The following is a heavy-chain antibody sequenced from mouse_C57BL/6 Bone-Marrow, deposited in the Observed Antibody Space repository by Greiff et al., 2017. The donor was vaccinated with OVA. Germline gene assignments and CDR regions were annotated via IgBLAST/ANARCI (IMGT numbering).Heavy chain of an antibody. J-gene: IGHJ4*01. CDR1: GFNIKDYY. CDR3: ARLLLYYEYDGTPYYYAMDY. D-gene: IGHD2-4*01. Sequence: EVQLQESGAELVKPGASVKLSCTASGFNIKDYYMHWVKQRTEQGLEWIGRIDPEDGETKYAPKFQGKATITADTSSNTAYLQLSSLTSEDTAVYYCARLLLYYEYDGTPYYYAMDYWGQGTSVTVSS. V-gene: IGHV14-2*01. CDR2: IDPEDGET.